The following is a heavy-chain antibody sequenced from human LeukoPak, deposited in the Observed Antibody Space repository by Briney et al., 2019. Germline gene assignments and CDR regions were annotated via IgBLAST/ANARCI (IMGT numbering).Heavy chain of an antibody. V-gene: IGHV3-30*04. CDR2: ISYDGSNK. CDR1: GFTFSNYA. CDR3: ARASGAFDY. J-gene: IGHJ4*02. Sequence: GGSLRLSCAASGFTFSNYAMHWVRQAPGKGLEWVAVISYDGSNKYYADSVKGRFTISRDNSKNTLYLQMNSLRAEDTAVYYCARASGAFDYWGQGTLATVSS.